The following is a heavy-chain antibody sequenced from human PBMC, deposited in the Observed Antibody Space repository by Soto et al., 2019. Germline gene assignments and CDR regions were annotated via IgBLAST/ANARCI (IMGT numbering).Heavy chain of an antibody. J-gene: IGHJ5*02. CDR3: AEDRRVATVTSWFDP. D-gene: IGHD4-4*01. CDR1: GFTFSSYA. Sequence: EVQLVESGGGLVQPGGSLRLSCASSGFTFSSYAMSWVRQAPGKGLEWVSAISGSGGSTYYADSVKGRFTISRDNSKNALYLQMNSLRAEDTAVYYCAEDRRVATVTSWFDPWGQGTLVTVSS. CDR2: ISGSGGST. V-gene: IGHV3-23*04.